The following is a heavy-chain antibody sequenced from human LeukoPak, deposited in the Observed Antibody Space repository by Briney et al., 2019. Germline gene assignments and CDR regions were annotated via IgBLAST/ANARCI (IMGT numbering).Heavy chain of an antibody. V-gene: IGHV1-2*02. CDR1: GYTFTGYY. D-gene: IGHD3-10*01. CDR2: INPNSCGT. CDR3: ARVPDYYGSGSSSNWFDP. J-gene: IGHJ5*02. Sequence: ASVKVSCKASGYTFTGYYMHWVRQAPGQGLEWMGWINPNSCGTNYAQKFQGRVTMTRDTSISTAYMELSRLRSDDTAVYYCARVPDYYGSGSSSNWFDPWGQGTLVTVSS.